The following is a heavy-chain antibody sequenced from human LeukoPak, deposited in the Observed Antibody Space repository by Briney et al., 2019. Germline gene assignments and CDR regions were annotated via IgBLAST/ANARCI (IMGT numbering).Heavy chain of an antibody. V-gene: IGHV3-23*01. CDR1: GFTFSSYA. Sequence: PGGSLRLSCAASGFTFSSYAMSWVRQAPGKGLEWVSTISGNGRSTYYGDSVKGRFTISRDNSKNTLSLQMNSLRAEDTAVYYCAKEYYVLLVYALGGSFDYWGQGTLVTVSS. D-gene: IGHD2-8*02. J-gene: IGHJ4*02. CDR2: ISGNGRST. CDR3: AKEYYVLLVYALGGSFDY.